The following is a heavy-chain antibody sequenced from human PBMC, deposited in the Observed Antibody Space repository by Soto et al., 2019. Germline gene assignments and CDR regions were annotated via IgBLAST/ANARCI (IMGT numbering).Heavy chain of an antibody. J-gene: IGHJ4*02. D-gene: IGHD5-18*01. CDR2: ISGSGGNT. Sequence: GGSLRVSCAASGLTSSTYAMSWVRQAPGKGLEWVSGISGSGGNTYYADSVKGRFTISRDNSKNTVYLQMNSLRAEDTAVYYCAKVMGYSYDVPFDYWGQGTLVTVSS. CDR3: AKVMGYSYDVPFDY. V-gene: IGHV3-23*01. CDR1: GLTSSTYA.